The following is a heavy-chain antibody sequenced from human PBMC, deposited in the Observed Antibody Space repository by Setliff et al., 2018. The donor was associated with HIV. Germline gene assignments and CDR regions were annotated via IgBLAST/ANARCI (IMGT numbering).Heavy chain of an antibody. J-gene: IGHJ4*02. Sequence: SETLSLTCAVYGGSFSDYYWSWIRQPPGKGLEWIGEINHSGSTNYNPSLKSRVTISVDTSKKQFSLRLNSVTATDTALYYCARGRFHRLHRPYSGSGSLGIQYFDYWGQGTLVTVSS. CDR3: ARGRFHRLHRPYSGSGSLGIQYFDY. V-gene: IGHV4-34*01. D-gene: IGHD3-10*01. CDR1: GGSFSDYY. CDR2: INHSGST.